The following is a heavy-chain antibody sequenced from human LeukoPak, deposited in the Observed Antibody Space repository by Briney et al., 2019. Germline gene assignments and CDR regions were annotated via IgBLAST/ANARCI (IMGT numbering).Heavy chain of an antibody. J-gene: IGHJ2*01. CDR3: AKDYCGGDCYSGWYFDL. CDR2: ISYNSDTI. D-gene: IGHD2-21*02. CDR1: GFTFDDYA. Sequence: GGSLRLSCAASGFTFDDYAMHWVRQAPGKGLEWVSGISYNSDTIAYADSVKGRFTISRDNAKNSLYLQMNSLRAEDAALYYCAKDYCGGDCYSGWYFDLWGRGTLVTVSS. V-gene: IGHV3-9*01.